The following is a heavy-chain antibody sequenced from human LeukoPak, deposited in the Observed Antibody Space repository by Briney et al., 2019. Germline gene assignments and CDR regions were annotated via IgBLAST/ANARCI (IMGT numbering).Heavy chain of an antibody. CDR1: GGSISSYY. J-gene: IGHJ4*02. Sequence: PSETLSLSCTVSGGSISSYYWSWIRQPPGKGLEWIGYIYYSGSTNYNPSLKSRVIISVDTSKNQFSLKLSSVTAADTAVYYCARALGAYSSSWYYLNYRGQGTLVTVSS. CDR3: ARALGAYSSSWYYLNY. D-gene: IGHD6-13*01. CDR2: IYYSGST. V-gene: IGHV4-59*01.